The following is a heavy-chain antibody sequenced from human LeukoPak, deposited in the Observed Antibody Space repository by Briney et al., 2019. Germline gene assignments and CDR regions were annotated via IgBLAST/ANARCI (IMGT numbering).Heavy chain of an antibody. Sequence: SETLSLTCTVSGGSISSTSSYWGWIRQPPGKGLEWIGTVYYSGSTYYNPSLKSRVTISVATSKNQFSLDLKSVTATDTAVYYCARQAKTVVQYSDFDFWGQGTLVTVSS. V-gene: IGHV4-39*01. CDR3: ARQAKTVVQYSDFDF. J-gene: IGHJ4*02. CDR2: VYYSGST. D-gene: IGHD5-18*01. CDR1: GGSISSTSSY.